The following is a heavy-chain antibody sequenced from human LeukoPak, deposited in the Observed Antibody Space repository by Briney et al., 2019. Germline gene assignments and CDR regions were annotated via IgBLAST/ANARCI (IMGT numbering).Heavy chain of an antibody. CDR3: ARGYDFWSGVMSDAFDI. CDR1: GGSISSHY. D-gene: IGHD3-3*01. Sequence: SETLSLTCTVSGGSISSHYWSWVRQTPGKGLEWFGHIYHSGNTKYNSALKGRVTISDDASKNQFSLRLSSVTAADTAVYFCARGYDFWSGVMSDAFDIWGRGTKVTVSS. J-gene: IGHJ3*02. V-gene: IGHV4-59*11. CDR2: IYHSGNT.